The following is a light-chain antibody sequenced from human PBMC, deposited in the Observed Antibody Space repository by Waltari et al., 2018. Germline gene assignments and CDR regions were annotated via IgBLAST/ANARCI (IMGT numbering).Light chain of an antibody. Sequence: QSGLTQSPSVSGTPGQRVTISCSGSPSNIGSNNVNWYQPFPGTAPKLLIYSNSERPSGVPDRFSGSKAGTSASLAISGLQSEDEAEYYCSAWDDSVHVFGTGTRVTVL. CDR1: PSNIGSNN. CDR3: SAWDDSVHV. V-gene: IGLV1-44*01. J-gene: IGLJ1*01. CDR2: SNS.